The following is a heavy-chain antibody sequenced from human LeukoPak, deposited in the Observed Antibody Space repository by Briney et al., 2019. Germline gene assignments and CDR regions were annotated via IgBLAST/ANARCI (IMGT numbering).Heavy chain of an antibody. CDR2: IYYSGST. J-gene: IGHJ5*02. Sequence: KASETLSLICTVSGGSISSYYWSWLRQPPGKGLEWIGYIYYSGSTNYNPSLKSRVTISVDTSKNQFSLKLSSVTAADTAVYYCAGVTAVADLGWFDPWGQGTLVTVSS. CDR1: GGSISSYY. V-gene: IGHV4-59*08. D-gene: IGHD6-19*01. CDR3: AGVTAVADLGWFDP.